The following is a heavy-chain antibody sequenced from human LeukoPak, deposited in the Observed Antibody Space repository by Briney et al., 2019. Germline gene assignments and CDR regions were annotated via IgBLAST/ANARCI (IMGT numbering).Heavy chain of an antibody. CDR1: GFSFSSYG. V-gene: IGHV3-23*01. D-gene: IGHD6-13*01. CDR3: AKSDTPWGSWYYFDY. J-gene: IGHJ4*02. Sequence: GSLRPSCAASGFSFSSYGMSWGRPAAGGGVGWVSSINTSGGSTYSAASVQGRFTIYRDNSKNTLYLQMNSLRAEDTAVYYCAKSDTPWGSWYYFDYWGQGTLVTVSS. CDR2: INTSGGST.